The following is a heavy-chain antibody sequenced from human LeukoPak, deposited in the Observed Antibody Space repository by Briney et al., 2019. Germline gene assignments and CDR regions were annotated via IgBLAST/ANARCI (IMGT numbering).Heavy chain of an antibody. D-gene: IGHD4-17*01. Sequence: GGSLRLSCAASGFTFSSYGMHWVRQAPGKGLEWVAFIRYDGSNKYYADSVKGRFTISRDNSKNTLYLQMNSLRAEDTAVYYCHGPRASGFDPWGQGTLVTVSS. V-gene: IGHV3-30*02. CDR3: HGPRASGFDP. J-gene: IGHJ5*02. CDR1: GFTFSSYG. CDR2: IRYDGSNK.